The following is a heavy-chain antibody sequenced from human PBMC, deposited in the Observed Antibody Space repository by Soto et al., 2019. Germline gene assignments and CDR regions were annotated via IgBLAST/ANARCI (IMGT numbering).Heavy chain of an antibody. J-gene: IGHJ6*02. CDR2: INAGNGNT. Sequence: ASVKVSCKASGYTFTSYAMHWVRQAPGQRLEWMGWINAGNGNTKYSQKFQGRVTITRDTSASTAYMELSSLRSEDTAVYYCARAFPLLGPAAIHYYYYYGMDVWGQGTTVTVSS. CDR1: GYTFTSYA. CDR3: ARAFPLLGPAAIHYYYYYGMDV. D-gene: IGHD2-2*01. V-gene: IGHV1-3*01.